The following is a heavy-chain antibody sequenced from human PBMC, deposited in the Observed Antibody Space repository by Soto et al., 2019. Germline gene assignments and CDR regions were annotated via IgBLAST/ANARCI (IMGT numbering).Heavy chain of an antibody. CDR2: INHSGST. D-gene: IGHD3-3*01. CDR1: GGSFSGYY. Sequence: SETLSLTCAVYGGSFSGYYWSWIRQPPGKGLEWIGEINHSGSTNYNPSLKSRVTISVDTSKNQFSLKLSSVTAADTAVYYCARGTSFGVVIPYFDYWGQGTRVTVSS. J-gene: IGHJ4*02. V-gene: IGHV4-34*01. CDR3: ARGTSFGVVIPYFDY.